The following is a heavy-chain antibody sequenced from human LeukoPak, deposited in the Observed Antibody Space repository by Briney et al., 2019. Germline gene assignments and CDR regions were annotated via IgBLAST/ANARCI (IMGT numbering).Heavy chain of an antibody. Sequence: PGGSLRLSCAASGFTFSSYAMNWVRQTPGKGLEWVSAISGSGGNTYYADSVKGRFTISRDNAKDSLYLQMNSLRVEDTAVYYCARGWGEKGRCRGGTCNNPEFDYWGQGTLVTVSS. CDR2: ISGSGGNT. V-gene: IGHV3-23*01. J-gene: IGHJ4*02. D-gene: IGHD2-15*01. CDR3: ARGWGEKGRCRGGTCNNPEFDY. CDR1: GFTFSSYA.